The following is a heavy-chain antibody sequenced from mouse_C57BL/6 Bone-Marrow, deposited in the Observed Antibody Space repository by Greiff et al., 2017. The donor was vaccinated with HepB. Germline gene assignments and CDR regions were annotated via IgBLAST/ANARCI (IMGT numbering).Heavy chain of an antibody. V-gene: IGHV1-77*01. CDR3: AREEDYYGSSYAYYYAMDY. Sequence: QVQLKESGAELVKPGASVKISCKASGYTFTDYYINWVKQRPGQGLEWIGKIGPGSGSTYYNEKFKGKATLTADKSSSTAYMQLSSLTSEDSAVYFCAREEDYYGSSYAYYYAMDYWGQGTSVTVSS. CDR1: GYTFTDYY. J-gene: IGHJ4*01. CDR2: IGPGSGST. D-gene: IGHD1-1*01.